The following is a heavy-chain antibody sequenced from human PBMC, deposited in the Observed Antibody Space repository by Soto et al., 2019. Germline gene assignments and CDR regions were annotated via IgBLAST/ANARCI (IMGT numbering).Heavy chain of an antibody. J-gene: IGHJ6*03. CDR1: GGSISSYY. Sequence: KQSQTLSLTCTVSGGSISSYYWSWIRQPPGKGLEWIGHIYYSGSTNHNPSLKSRVTISVDTSKNQFSLKLRSVTAADTAVYYCARRLHMDVWGKGTTVTVSS. CDR3: ARRLHMDV. V-gene: IGHV4-59*01. CDR2: IYYSGST.